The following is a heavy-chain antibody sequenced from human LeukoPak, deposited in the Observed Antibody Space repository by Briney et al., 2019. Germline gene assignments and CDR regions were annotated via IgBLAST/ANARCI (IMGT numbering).Heavy chain of an antibody. D-gene: IGHD1-26*01. Sequence: SETLSLTCTVSGGSISSYYWTWIRQPPGKGLEWIGDIYITGSTNYNPYLKRRVTISVDTSKNQFCLRLSSVTAADTAVYYCARVRIGETSYDASDVWGLGTMVTVSS. J-gene: IGHJ3*01. CDR3: ARVRIGETSYDASDV. V-gene: IGHV4-59*13. CDR1: GGSISSYY. CDR2: IYITGST.